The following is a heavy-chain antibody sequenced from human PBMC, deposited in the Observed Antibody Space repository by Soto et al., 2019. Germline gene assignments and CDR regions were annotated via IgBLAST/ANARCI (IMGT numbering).Heavy chain of an antibody. CDR3: ARGIYGSVRGVIITSYFDY. CDR1: GGSFSGYY. J-gene: IGHJ4*02. CDR2: INHSGST. Sequence: TSETLSLTCAVYGGSFSGYYWNWIRQPPGKGLEWIGEINHSGSTNYNPSLKSRVTISVDTSKNQFSLKLSSVTAADTAVYYCARGIYGSVRGVIITSYFDYWGQGTLVTVSS. D-gene: IGHD3-10*01. V-gene: IGHV4-34*01.